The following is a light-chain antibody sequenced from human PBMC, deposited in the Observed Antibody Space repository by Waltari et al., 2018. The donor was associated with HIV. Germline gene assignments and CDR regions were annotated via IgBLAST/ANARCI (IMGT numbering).Light chain of an antibody. CDR1: SSNIGAGYS. J-gene: IGLJ2*01. CDR3: QSHDSSLSGASV. V-gene: IGLV1-40*01. CDR2: LNH. Sequence: QSVLTQPPSVSAAPGQTITISCTGNSSNIGAGYSVHWYQQGPGSAPKLLIYLNHKRPAGGPARFSGSRSGSSASLAITGLRPEDEADYFCQSHDSSLSGASVFGGGTKVTVL.